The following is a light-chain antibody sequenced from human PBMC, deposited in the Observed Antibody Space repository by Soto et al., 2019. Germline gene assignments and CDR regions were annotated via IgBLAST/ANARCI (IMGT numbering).Light chain of an antibody. CDR1: NIGSKS. CDR3: QVWDSGSVSGV. J-gene: IGLJ3*02. V-gene: IGLV3-21*02. Sequence: SSELAQAPSVSAAPGQTTSITCAGDNIGSKSVHWYQQKPGQAPLLVVYDDSDRPSGIPERFSGSNSGNTATLTISRVEAGDEADYYCQVWDSGSVSGVFGGGTKLTVL. CDR2: DDS.